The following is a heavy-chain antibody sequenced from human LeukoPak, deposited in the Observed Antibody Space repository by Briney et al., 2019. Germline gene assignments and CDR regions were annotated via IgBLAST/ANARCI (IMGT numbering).Heavy chain of an antibody. Sequence: SETLSLTCAVYGGSFSGYYWSWIRPHPGKGLEWIGEIKHSGSPHNNPSLKSRVSIPVDTATKQLSMSKSFVTAADTAVYYCARGLGGAVDYWGQGTLVTVSS. CDR1: GGSFSGYY. V-gene: IGHV4-34*01. CDR3: ARGLGGAVDY. CDR2: IKHSGSP. D-gene: IGHD3-16*01. J-gene: IGHJ4*02.